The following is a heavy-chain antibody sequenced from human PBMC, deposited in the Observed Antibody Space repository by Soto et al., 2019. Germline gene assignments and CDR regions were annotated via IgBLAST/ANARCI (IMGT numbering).Heavy chain of an antibody. Sequence: SETLSLTYTVSGGSISSGGDYWSWISQHPGKGLEWIGYIYYSGSTYYNPSLKSRVTISVDTSKNQFSLKLSSVTAADTAVYYCARVPRSRSSSSSFDYWGQGTLVTVSS. D-gene: IGHD6-6*01. J-gene: IGHJ4*02. CDR2: IYYSGST. V-gene: IGHV4-31*03. CDR3: ARVPRSRSSSSSFDY. CDR1: GGSISSGGDY.